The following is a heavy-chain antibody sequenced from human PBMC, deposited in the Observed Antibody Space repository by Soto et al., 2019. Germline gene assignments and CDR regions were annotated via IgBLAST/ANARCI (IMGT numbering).Heavy chain of an antibody. D-gene: IGHD3-16*01. V-gene: IGHV1-69*13. Sequence: SVKVSCKASGCTFSSYAISWVRQTPGQGLEWMGGIIPIFGTANYAQKFQGRVTITADESTSTAYMELSSLRSEDTAVYYCANHPLGDHGAFDIWGQGTMVNVSS. CDR2: IIPIFGTA. J-gene: IGHJ3*02. CDR1: GCTFSSYA. CDR3: ANHPLGDHGAFDI.